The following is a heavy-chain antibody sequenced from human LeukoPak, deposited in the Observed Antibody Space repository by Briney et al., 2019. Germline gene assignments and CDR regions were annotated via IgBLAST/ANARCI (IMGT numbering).Heavy chain of an antibody. J-gene: IGHJ4*02. CDR2: IRYDGSNK. CDR1: GFTVSSNS. Sequence: PGWSLRLSCTVSGFTVSSNSMSWVRQAPGKVLDWVAFIRYDGSNKYYADSVKGRFTISIDNSKNTLYLQMNSLRAEDTAVYYCAKGVPMVRGVIITGIDYWGQGTLVTVSS. V-gene: IGHV3-30*02. CDR3: AKGVPMVRGVIITGIDY. D-gene: IGHD3-10*01.